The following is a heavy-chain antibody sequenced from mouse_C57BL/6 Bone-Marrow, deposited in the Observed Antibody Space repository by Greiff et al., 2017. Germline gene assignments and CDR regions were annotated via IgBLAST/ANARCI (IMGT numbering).Heavy chain of an antibody. V-gene: IGHV3-5*01. CDR2: IYYSGTI. Sequence: EVQLQQSGPGLVKPSQTVFLTCTVTGISITTGNYRWSWIRQFPGNKLEWIGYIYYSGTITYNPSLTSRTTITRDTPKNQFFLEMNSLTAEDTATYYCARGHYYGSRNWYFDVWGTGTTVTVSS. D-gene: IGHD1-1*01. CDR3: ARGHYYGSRNWYFDV. J-gene: IGHJ1*03. CDR1: GISITTGNYR.